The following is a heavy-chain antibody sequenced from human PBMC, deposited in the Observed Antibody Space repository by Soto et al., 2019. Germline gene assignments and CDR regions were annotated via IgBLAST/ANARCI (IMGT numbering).Heavy chain of an antibody. J-gene: IGHJ6*02. Sequence: QVQLAQSGAEVKKPGASVKISCKASGYNFIAYALHWVRQAPGQRPEWMGWINAANDDTKYSQNFQGRVTMTADTSANTGYLEMRSLKFDDTAVYYCTIFHSHDMDVWGQGTTVTVSS. CDR1: GYNFIAYA. CDR2: INAANDDT. V-gene: IGHV1-3*01. CDR3: TIFHSHDMDV. D-gene: IGHD3-3*01.